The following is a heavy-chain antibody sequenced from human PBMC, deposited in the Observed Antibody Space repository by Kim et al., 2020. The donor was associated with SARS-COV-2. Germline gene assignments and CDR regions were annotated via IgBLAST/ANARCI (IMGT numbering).Heavy chain of an antibody. J-gene: IGHJ4*02. CDR3: ARHVPTAFDY. V-gene: IGHV4-39*01. CDR1: GGSISSSSYY. CDR2: IYYSGST. D-gene: IGHD2-21*02. Sequence: SETLSLTCTVSGGSISSSSYYWGWIRQPPGKGLEWIGSIYYSGSTYYNPSLKSRVTISVDTSKNQFSLKLSSVTAADTAVYYCARHVPTAFDYWGQGTLVTVSS.